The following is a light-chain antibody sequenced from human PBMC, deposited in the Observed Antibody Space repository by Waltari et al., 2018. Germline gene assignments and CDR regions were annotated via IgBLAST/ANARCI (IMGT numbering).Light chain of an antibody. CDR2: GAS. CDR1: QSVDSSY. J-gene: IGKJ1*01. V-gene: IGKV3-20*01. CDR3: QQYVSPPRT. Sequence: DILLTQSPGTLSLSPGERATLSCRASQSVDSSYLAWYQQKPGQAPRLLIYGASTRAAGIADRFSGGGSGTDFTLTISRLEPEDFAVYYCQQYVSPPRTFGQGTKVEIK.